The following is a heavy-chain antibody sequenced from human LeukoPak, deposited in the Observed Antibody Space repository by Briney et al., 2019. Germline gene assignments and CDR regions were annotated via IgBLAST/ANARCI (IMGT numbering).Heavy chain of an antibody. Sequence: SETLSLTCTVSGGSISSGGYYWSWIRQPPGKGLEWIGYIYYSGSTNYNPSLKSRVTISVDTSKNQFSLKLSSVTAADTAVYYCASSRNYYYYGMDVWGQGTTVTVSS. CDR3: ASSRNYYYYGMDV. CDR2: IYYSGST. J-gene: IGHJ6*01. D-gene: IGHD6-13*01. V-gene: IGHV4-61*08. CDR1: GGSISSGGYY.